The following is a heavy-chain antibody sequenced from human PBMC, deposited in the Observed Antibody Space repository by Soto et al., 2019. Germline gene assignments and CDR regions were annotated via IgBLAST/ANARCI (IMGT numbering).Heavy chain of an antibody. CDR1: GYTFTSHG. CDR2: INAGNGNT. Sequence: ASVKVSCKASGYTFTSHGISWVRQAPGQGLEWMGWINAGNGNTKYSQKFQGRVTITRDTSASTAYMELSSLRSEDTAVYYCARSIVVVTSFDYWGQGTLVTVSS. D-gene: IGHD3-22*01. V-gene: IGHV1-3*01. CDR3: ARSIVVVTSFDY. J-gene: IGHJ4*02.